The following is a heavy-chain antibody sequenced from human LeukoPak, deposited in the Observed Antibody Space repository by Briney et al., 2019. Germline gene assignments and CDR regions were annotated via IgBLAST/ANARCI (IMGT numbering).Heavy chain of an antibody. J-gene: IGHJ4*01. CDR2: ISSSSNYM. V-gene: IGHV3-21*01. D-gene: IGHD6-19*01. CDR1: GFTFSGYS. Sequence: PGGSLRLSCAASGFTFSGYSMNWVRQAPGKGLEWVSSISSSSNYMYYADSVKGRFTISRDNARNSLYLQMNSLRAEDTAVYYCARGPGSGWYNYWGHGTLVTVSS. CDR3: ARGPGSGWYNY.